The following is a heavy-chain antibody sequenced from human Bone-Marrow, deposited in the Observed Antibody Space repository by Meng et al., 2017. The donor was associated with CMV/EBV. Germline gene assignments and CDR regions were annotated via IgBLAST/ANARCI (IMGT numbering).Heavy chain of an antibody. D-gene: IGHD2-21*01. CDR2: IGTGGDT. CDR3: ARSHLAPVVVIVRGTDFDY. Sequence: GESLKISCAASGFAFSSYALHWVRRAPGKGLEWVSAIGTGGDTYYADSVMGRFTISRDNAKKSLYLQMNSLIAEDMAVYYCARSHLAPVVVIVRGTDFDYWGQGTLVTVSS. J-gene: IGHJ4*02. CDR1: GFAFSSYA. V-gene: IGHV3-47*01.